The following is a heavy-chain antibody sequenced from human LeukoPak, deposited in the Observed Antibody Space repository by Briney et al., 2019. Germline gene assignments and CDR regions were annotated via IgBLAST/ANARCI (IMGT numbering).Heavy chain of an antibody. CDR1: GYTFTDYY. Sequence: ASVRVSCKASGYTFTDYYMHWVRQAPGQGLEWMGWINPNSGGTNYAQKFQGRVTMTRDTSISTAYMELSRLRSDDTAVYYCARPRFLEWLLPFDLWGQGTLVTVSS. D-gene: IGHD3-3*01. V-gene: IGHV1-2*02. CDR3: ARPRFLEWLLPFDL. J-gene: IGHJ4*02. CDR2: INPNSGGT.